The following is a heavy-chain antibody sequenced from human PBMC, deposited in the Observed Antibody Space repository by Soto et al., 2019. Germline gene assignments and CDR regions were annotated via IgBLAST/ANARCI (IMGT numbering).Heavy chain of an antibody. J-gene: IGHJ3*02. CDR2: INPCGGNT. CDR1: RYTFASNC. Sequence: ASVKVSSKASRYTFASNCLRWVRQAPGQGLEWMGIINPCGGNTSYAQKFQGRVTMTRDTSTSTVYMELSSLRSEDTAVYYCARALPRWSQKEHDAFDIWGQGTMVTVSS. V-gene: IGHV1-46*03. D-gene: IGHD3-3*01. CDR3: ARALPRWSQKEHDAFDI.